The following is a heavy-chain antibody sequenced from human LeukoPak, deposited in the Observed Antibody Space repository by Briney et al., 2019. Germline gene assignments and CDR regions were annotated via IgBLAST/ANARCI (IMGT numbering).Heavy chain of an antibody. D-gene: IGHD3-10*01. CDR1: GFTFSDYY. Sequence: GGSLRLSCAASGFTFSDYYMSWIRQAPGKGLEWVSYISSGSSYTNYADSVKGRFTIPRDNAKNSLYLQMNSLGAEDTAVYYCARDSDGSGSYSHWGQGTLVTVSS. CDR2: ISSGSSYT. V-gene: IGHV3-11*06. J-gene: IGHJ4*02. CDR3: ARDSDGSGSYSH.